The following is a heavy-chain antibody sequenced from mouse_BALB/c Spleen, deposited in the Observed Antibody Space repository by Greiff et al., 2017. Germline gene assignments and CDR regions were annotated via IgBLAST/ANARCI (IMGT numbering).Heavy chain of an antibody. CDR1: GFTFSDFY. V-gene: IGHV7-1*02. D-gene: IGHD1-2*01. CDR2: SRNKANDYTT. CDR3: ARVTTATYYYAMDY. J-gene: IGHJ4*01. Sequence: DVMLVESGGGLVQPGGSLRLSCATSGFTFSDFYMEWVRQPPGKRLEWIAASRNKANDYTTEYSASVKGRFIVSRDTSQSILYLQMNALRAEDTAIYYCARVTTATYYYAMDYWGQGTSVTVSS.